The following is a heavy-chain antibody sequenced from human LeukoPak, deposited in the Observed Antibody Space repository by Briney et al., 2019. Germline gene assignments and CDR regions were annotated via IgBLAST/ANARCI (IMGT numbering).Heavy chain of an antibody. Sequence: GGSLRLSCAASGFTVSNTYMGWLRQAPGKGLEWVSVIYSGGNTYYADSVKGRFTISRDHSKNTLFLQMNSLRAEDTAVYYCARSNWNYAVYFDYWGQGTLVTVSS. CDR3: ARSNWNYAVYFDY. J-gene: IGHJ4*02. V-gene: IGHV3-53*01. CDR1: GFTVSNTY. D-gene: IGHD1-7*01. CDR2: IYSGGNT.